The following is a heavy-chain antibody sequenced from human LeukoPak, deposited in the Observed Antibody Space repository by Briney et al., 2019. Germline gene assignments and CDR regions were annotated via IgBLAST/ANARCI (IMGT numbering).Heavy chain of an antibody. CDR3: AKDLGLYYGSGLPAAQFDY. Sequence: PGRSLRLSCAASGFTFSSYAMSWVRQAPGKGLEWVSAISGSGGSTYYADSVKGRFTISRDNSKNTLYLRMNSLRAEDTAVYYCAKDLGLYYGSGLPAAQFDYWGQGTLVTVSS. CDR1: GFTFSSYA. J-gene: IGHJ4*02. D-gene: IGHD3-10*01. V-gene: IGHV3-23*01. CDR2: ISGSGGST.